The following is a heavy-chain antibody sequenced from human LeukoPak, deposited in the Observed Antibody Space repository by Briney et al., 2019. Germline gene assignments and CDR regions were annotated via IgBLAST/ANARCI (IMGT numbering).Heavy chain of an antibody. CDR1: GGSIRSGDYY. Sequence: PSQTLSLTCIVSGGSIRSGDYYWSWIRQPPGKGLEWVGFIYYSGTTSYNPSLKSRVTISIDTSKNQFSMKLTSVTAADTAVYYCARDPRFCSTTNCPYGPSPWGQGTLVTVSS. CDR2: IYYSGTT. D-gene: IGHD2-2*01. CDR3: ARDPRFCSTTNCPYGPSP. J-gene: IGHJ5*02. V-gene: IGHV4-30-4*08.